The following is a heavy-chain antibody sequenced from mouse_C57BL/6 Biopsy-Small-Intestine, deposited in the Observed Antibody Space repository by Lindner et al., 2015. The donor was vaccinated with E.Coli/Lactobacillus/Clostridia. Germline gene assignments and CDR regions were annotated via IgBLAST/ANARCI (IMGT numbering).Heavy chain of an antibody. J-gene: IGHJ4*01. CDR1: GYTFTDYY. Sequence: VQLQESGPELVKPGASVKMSCKASGYTFTDYYMHWVKQSHGKSLEWIGYIYPNSGANGYNQKFKGKATLTVDTSSNTAYMELRSLTSEDSAVYYCAKELGYTMDYWGQGTSATVSS. CDR2: IYPNSGAN. D-gene: IGHD4-1*01. CDR3: AKELGYTMDY. V-gene: IGHV1-34*01.